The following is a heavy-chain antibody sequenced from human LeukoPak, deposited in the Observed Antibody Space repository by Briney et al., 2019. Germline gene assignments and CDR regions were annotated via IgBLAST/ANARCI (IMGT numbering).Heavy chain of an antibody. V-gene: IGHV1-69*05. CDR3: ARAQHDYSSRGRVYYLDY. Sequence: ASVKVSCKASGGTFSSYAISWVRQAPGQGLEWMGGIIPIFGTANYAQKFQGRVTITTDESTSTAYMELSSLRSEDTAVYYCARAQHDYSSRGRVYYLDYWGQGTLVTVSS. CDR2: IIPIFGTA. CDR1: GGTFSSYA. J-gene: IGHJ4*02. D-gene: IGHD4/OR15-4a*01.